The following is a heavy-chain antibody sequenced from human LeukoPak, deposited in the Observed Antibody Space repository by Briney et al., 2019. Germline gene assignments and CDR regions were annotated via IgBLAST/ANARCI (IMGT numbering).Heavy chain of an antibody. V-gene: IGHV3-11*04. D-gene: IGHD2-21*02. Sequence: SGGSLRLSCAASGFTFSDYYMSWIRQAPGKGLEWVSYISSSGSTIYYADSVKGRFTISRDNAKNSLYLQMNSLRAEDTAIYYCTRDFGSIVVVTAIVDWGQGTLVTVSS. CDR3: TRDFGSIVVVTAIVD. CDR1: GFTFSDYY. J-gene: IGHJ4*02. CDR2: ISSSGSTI.